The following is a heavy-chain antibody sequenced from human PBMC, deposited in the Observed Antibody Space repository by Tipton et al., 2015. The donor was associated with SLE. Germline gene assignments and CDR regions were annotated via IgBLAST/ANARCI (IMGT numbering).Heavy chain of an antibody. J-gene: IGHJ4*02. CDR1: GGSISDSSHH. CDR3: ARTNRLPYSVYFDS. V-gene: IGHV4-39*07. D-gene: IGHD1-14*01. Sequence: TLSLTCTVSGGSISDSSHHWVWIRQSPGKGLEWVGSIYHDWSTYYNPSLKSRVTISVDRSKNQFSLKLSSVTAADTALYYCARTNRLPYSVYFDSWGQGTLVTVSS. CDR2: IYHDWST.